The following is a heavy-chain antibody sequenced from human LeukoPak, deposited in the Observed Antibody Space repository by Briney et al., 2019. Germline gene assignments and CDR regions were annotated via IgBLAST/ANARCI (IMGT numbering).Heavy chain of an antibody. CDR2: ISSSSSYI. D-gene: IGHD3-22*01. CDR3: ARLHSLIRAQPDDC. CDR1: GFTFSSYS. Sequence: GGSLRLSCAASGFTFSSYSMNWVRRAPGKGLEWVSSISSSSSYIYYADSVKGRFTISRDNAKNSLYLQMNSLRAEDTAVYYCARLHSLIRAQPDDCWGQGTLVTVSS. V-gene: IGHV3-21*01. J-gene: IGHJ4*02.